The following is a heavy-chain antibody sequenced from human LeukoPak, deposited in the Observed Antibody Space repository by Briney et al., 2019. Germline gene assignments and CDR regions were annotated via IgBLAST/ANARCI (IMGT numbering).Heavy chain of an antibody. D-gene: IGHD5-12*01. CDR1: GFTFSNFG. CDR2: ISSSGSTI. Sequence: QPGGTLRLSCAASGFTFSNFGMNWVRQAPGKGLEWVSYISSSGSTIHYADSVKGRFTISRDNAKNSVYLQMNSLRAEDTAVYYCAASGYDYDHYYYMDVWGKGTTVTISS. CDR3: AASGYDYDHYYYMDV. J-gene: IGHJ6*03. V-gene: IGHV3-48*04.